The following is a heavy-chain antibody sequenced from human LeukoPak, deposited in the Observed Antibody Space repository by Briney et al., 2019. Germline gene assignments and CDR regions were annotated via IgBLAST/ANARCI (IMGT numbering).Heavy chain of an antibody. D-gene: IGHD5-12*01. CDR2: ISSSSSYI. J-gene: IGHJ4*02. CDR3: ARDFEYSGYGAVLDY. Sequence: KPGGSLRLSCAASGFTFSSYSMNWVRQAPGKGLEWVSSISSSSSYIYYADSVKGRFTISRDNAKNSLYLQMNSLRAEDTAVYYCARDFEYSGYGAVLDYWGQGTLVTVSS. V-gene: IGHV3-21*01. CDR1: GFTFSSYS.